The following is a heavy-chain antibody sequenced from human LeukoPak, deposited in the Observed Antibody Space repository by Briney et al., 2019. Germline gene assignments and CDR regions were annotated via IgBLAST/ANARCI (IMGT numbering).Heavy chain of an antibody. CDR1: GGSFSGYY. J-gene: IGHJ4*02. D-gene: IGHD5-24*01. V-gene: IGHV4-34*01. CDR2: INHSGST. CDR3: ARRWWLQPFDY. Sequence: PSETLSLTCAVYGGSFSGYYWSWIRQPPGKGLEWIGEINHSGSTNYNPSLKSRVTISVDTSKNQFSLKLSSVTAADTAVYYCARRWWLQPFDYWGQGTLVTVSS.